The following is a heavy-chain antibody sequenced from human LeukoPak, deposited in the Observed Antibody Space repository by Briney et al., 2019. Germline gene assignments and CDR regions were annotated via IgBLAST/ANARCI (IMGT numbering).Heavy chain of an antibody. Sequence: SETLSLTCAVYGGSFSGYYWSWIRQPPGKGLEWIGEINHSGSTNYNPSLKSRVTMSVDTSKNQFSLKLSSVTAADTAVYYCAAGYGMDVWGQGTTVTVSS. CDR1: GGSFSGYY. V-gene: IGHV4-34*01. CDR2: INHSGST. CDR3: AAGYGMDV. J-gene: IGHJ6*02.